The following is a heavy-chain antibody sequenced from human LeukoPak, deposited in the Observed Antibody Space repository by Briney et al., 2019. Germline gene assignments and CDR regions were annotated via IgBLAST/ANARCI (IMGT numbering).Heavy chain of an antibody. J-gene: IGHJ6*02. CDR2: MNPNSGNT. CDR1: GYTFTSYD. CDR3: ARGLVSSSWYGNGAYYYGMDV. D-gene: IGHD6-13*01. Sequence: WASVKVSCKAPGYTFTSYDINWVRQATGQGLEWMGWMNPNSGNTGYAQKFQGRVTMTRNTSISTAYMELSSLRSEDTAVYYCARGLVSSSWYGNGAYYYGMDVWGQGTTVTVSS. V-gene: IGHV1-8*01.